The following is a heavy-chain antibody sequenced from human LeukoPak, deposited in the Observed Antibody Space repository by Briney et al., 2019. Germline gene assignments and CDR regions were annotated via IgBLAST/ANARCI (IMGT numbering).Heavy chain of an antibody. CDR1: GGSISSSSYY. D-gene: IGHD1-26*01. CDR3: ARVGDATTGFDYFDY. V-gene: IGHV4-61*02. CDR2: IYTSGST. Sequence: SSETLSLTCTVSGGSISSSSYYWGWIRQPAGKGLEWIGRIYTSGSTNYNPSLKSRVTMSVDTSKNQFSLKLSSVTAADTAVYYCARVGDATTGFDYFDYWGQGTLVTVSS. J-gene: IGHJ4*02.